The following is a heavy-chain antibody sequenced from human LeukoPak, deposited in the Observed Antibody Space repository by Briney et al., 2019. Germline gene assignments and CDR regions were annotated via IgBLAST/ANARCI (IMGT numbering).Heavy chain of an antibody. Sequence: PSETLSLTCTVSGGSISNGSYYWSWIRQPAGKGLEWIGHVYTSGSTNYNPSLKSRVTISVDTSKNQFSPMLRSVTAADTAVYYCARRYCSGGSCYSDRGAFDIWGQGTMVTVSS. J-gene: IGHJ3*02. CDR2: VYTSGST. CDR1: GGSISNGSYY. CDR3: ARRYCSGGSCYSDRGAFDI. V-gene: IGHV4-61*09. D-gene: IGHD2-15*01.